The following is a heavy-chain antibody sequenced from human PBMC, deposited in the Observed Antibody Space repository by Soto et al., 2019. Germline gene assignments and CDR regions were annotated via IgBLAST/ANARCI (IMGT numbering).Heavy chain of an antibody. CDR3: ARGLSSSYFDY. Sequence: PSETLSLTCAVYGGSFSGYYWSWIRQPPGKGLEWIGEINHSGSTNYNPSLKSRVTISGDTSKNQFSLKLSSVTAADTAVYYCARGLSSSYFDYWGQGTLVTVSS. D-gene: IGHD6-13*01. CDR1: GGSFSGYY. CDR2: INHSGST. J-gene: IGHJ4*02. V-gene: IGHV4-34*01.